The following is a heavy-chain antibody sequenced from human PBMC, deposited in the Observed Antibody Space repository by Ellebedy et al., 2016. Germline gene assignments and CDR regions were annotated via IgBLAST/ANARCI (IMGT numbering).Heavy chain of an antibody. V-gene: IGHV3-9*01. Sequence: GGSLRLSXAASGFNLDDYAMNWVRQVPGKGLEWVAGISGHGGTIGYGDSVKGRFTISRDNAKKFLYLQMNSLRAEDTALYYCVKDITVDPLYFEDWGQGTLVTVSS. CDR2: ISGHGGTI. J-gene: IGHJ4*02. CDR1: GFNLDDYA. CDR3: VKDITVDPLYFED. D-gene: IGHD4-11*01.